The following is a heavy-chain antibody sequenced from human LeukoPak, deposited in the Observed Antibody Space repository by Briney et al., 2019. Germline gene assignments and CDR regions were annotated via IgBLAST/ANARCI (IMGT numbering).Heavy chain of an antibody. CDR1: GYTFTGYY. J-gene: IGHJ4*02. CDR3: ARDRLTRLLFDY. Sequence: ASVKVSCKASGYTFTGYYMHWVRQAPAQGLEWMGWINPNSGGTNYAQKFQGRVTMTRDTSISTAYMELSRLRSDDTAVYYCARDRLTRLLFDYWGQGTLVTLSS. D-gene: IGHD2-15*01. CDR2: INPNSGGT. V-gene: IGHV1-2*02.